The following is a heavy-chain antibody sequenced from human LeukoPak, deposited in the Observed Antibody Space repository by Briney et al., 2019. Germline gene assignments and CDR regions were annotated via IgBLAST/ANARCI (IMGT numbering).Heavy chain of an antibody. CDR3: AREYSRPLETMVRGKQSRRGWFDP. CDR1: GYTFTDYY. Sequence: GASVKVSCKASGYTFTDYYMHWVRQAPGQALEWMGWINPNSGGTNFAQKFQGRVTMTRDTSISTVYMDLSRLTSDDTAVYYCAREYSRPLETMVRGKQSRRGWFDPWGQGTLVTVSS. CDR2: INPNSGGT. D-gene: IGHD3-10*01. V-gene: IGHV1-2*02. J-gene: IGHJ5*02.